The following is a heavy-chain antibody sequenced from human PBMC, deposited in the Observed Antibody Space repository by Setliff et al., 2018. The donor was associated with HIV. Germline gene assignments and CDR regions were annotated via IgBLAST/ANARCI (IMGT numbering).Heavy chain of an antibody. J-gene: IGHJ4*02. CDR1: GFSNSA. Sequence: GASLRLSCAASGFSNSALHWVRQAPGKGREWVGRIRSKANNYATEYGASVKGRFIISRDDSKNMAYLQMNSLRTEDTAIYYCTRHRGSFDYWGLGTLVTV. D-gene: IGHD1-26*01. CDR2: IRSKANNYAT. CDR3: TRHRGSFDY. V-gene: IGHV3-73*01.